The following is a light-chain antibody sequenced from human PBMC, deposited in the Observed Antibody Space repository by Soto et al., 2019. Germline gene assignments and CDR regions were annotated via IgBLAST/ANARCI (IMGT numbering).Light chain of an antibody. V-gene: IGKV3-20*01. CDR3: QQYGSSPLT. CDR1: QSIGLA. CDR2: GAS. J-gene: IGKJ4*01. Sequence: EIVLTQSPATLSLSPGERATLSCRASQSIGLAIAWYQHKPGQAPRLLIYGASSRAAAIPDRFSVSGSGTDFTLTINRLEPEDFAVYFCQQYGSSPLTFGGGTKVDIK.